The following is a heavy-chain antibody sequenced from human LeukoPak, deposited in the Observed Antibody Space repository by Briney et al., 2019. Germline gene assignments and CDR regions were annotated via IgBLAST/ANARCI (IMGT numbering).Heavy chain of an antibody. CDR1: GYTFTGYY. D-gene: IGHD3-3*01. J-gene: IGHJ4*02. CDR3: ARAKFRFLDSDY. CDR2: INPNSGGT. V-gene: IGHV1-2*02. Sequence: EASVKDSCKASGYTFTGYYMHWGREAPGQGLEWRGWINPNSGGTNYAQKFQGRVTMTRHTSISTAYMELSRLRSHDTAVYYCARAKFRFLDSDYWGQGTLVTVSS.